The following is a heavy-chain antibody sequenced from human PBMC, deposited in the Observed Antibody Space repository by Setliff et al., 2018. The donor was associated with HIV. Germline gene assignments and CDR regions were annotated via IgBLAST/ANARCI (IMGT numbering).Heavy chain of an antibody. CDR1: GGSVSSPSYY. CDR3: ARVGLPYNSGRLDQ. V-gene: IGHV4-39*07. J-gene: IGHJ4*02. Sequence: SETLSLTCAISGGSVSSPSYYWGWIRQPPGKGLEWIGSVYNSGITFKNPSLKSRVSISVDRSGNQFSLRLTSVTAADTAVYYCARVGLPYNSGRLDQWGQGSLVTVPQ. CDR2: VYNSGIT. D-gene: IGHD5-18*01.